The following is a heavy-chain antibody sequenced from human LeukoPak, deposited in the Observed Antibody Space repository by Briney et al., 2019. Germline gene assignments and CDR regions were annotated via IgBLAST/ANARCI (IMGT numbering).Heavy chain of an antibody. CDR2: MSTSGGST. CDR1: GFTFSSYA. J-gene: IGHJ5*02. V-gene: IGHV3-23*01. Sequence: GGSLRLSCAASGFTFSSYAMSGVRQAPGKGLEWVSTMSTSGGSTYYADSVKGRFTISRDNSKNTLFLHMNSLRAEDTAVYYCARAVDFWSGYPQPNWFDPWGQGTLVTVSS. CDR3: ARAVDFWSGYPQPNWFDP. D-gene: IGHD3-3*01.